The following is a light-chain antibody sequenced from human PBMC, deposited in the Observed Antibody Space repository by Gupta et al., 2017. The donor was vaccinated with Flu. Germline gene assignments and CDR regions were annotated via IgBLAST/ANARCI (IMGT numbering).Light chain of an antibody. J-gene: IGLJ2*01. CDR2: KDT. CDR3: YYATNNIVI. CDR1: VLEKKY. Sequence: SPGQAASITCSGDVLEKKYTRWLRQRPDQAPVLIIYKDTGRASGIPDLFSGSSAGTTVTSTISGAEVEDDGDYFCYYATNNIVIFGGGTQLTVL. V-gene: IGLV3-27*01.